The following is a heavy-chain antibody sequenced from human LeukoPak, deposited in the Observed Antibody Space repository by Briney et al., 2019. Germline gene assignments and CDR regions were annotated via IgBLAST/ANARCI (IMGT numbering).Heavy chain of an antibody. J-gene: IGHJ6*02. D-gene: IGHD1-26*01. CDR3: ARESLAGSYYYYGMDV. V-gene: IGHV1-69*13. CDR1: RGTFSSYA. CDR2: IIPIFGTA. Sequence: SVKVSCKASRGTFSSYAISWVRQAPGQGLEWMGGIIPIFGTANYAQKFQGRVTITADESTSTAYMELSSLRSEDTAVYYCARESLAGSYYYYGMDVWGQGTTVTVSS.